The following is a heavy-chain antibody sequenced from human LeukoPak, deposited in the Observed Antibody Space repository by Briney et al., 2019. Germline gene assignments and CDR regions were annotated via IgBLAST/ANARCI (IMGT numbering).Heavy chain of an antibody. Sequence: SGPTLVRPTQTLTLTCTFSGFSLSTSGVGVGWIRQPPGKALEWLALIYWDDDKRYSPSLKTRLTISKDTSKNQVVLTMTNMDPVDTATYYCARMVPNSSSWYFDYWGQGTLVTVSS. V-gene: IGHV2-5*02. D-gene: IGHD6-13*01. CDR1: GFSLSTSGVG. CDR3: ARMVPNSSSWYFDY. J-gene: IGHJ4*02. CDR2: IYWDDDK.